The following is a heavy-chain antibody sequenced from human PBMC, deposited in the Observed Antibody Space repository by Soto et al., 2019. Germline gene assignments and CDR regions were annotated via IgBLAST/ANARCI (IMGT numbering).Heavy chain of an antibody. V-gene: IGHV3-48*03. D-gene: IGHD6-13*01. J-gene: IGHJ6*02. CDR2: ISTSGSTI. CDR1: GFTCSSDE. Sequence: PRWSLRLSCAASGFTCSSDEMIWFRQAPGKGLEWVSYISTSGSTIYYADSVKGRFTISRDNAKNSLYLQMNSLRAEDTAVYYCARENSPAGMDVWAQGTTVTVSS. CDR3: ARENSPAGMDV.